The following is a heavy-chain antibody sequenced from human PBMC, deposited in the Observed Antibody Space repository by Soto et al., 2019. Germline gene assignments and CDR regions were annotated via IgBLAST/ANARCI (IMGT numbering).Heavy chain of an antibody. D-gene: IGHD6-13*01. Sequence: QVQLQESGPGLVKPSQTLSLTCTVSGSSITSSDYYWSWIRQPPGKGLEWIGYIYFSGSTNYNPSLKSRVTILADRSKNQFSLKLRSVTAADTAIYYCARGIGAASTWGQGTLVTVSS. V-gene: IGHV4-30-4*01. CDR2: IYFSGST. CDR1: GSSITSSDYY. CDR3: ARGIGAAST. J-gene: IGHJ5*02.